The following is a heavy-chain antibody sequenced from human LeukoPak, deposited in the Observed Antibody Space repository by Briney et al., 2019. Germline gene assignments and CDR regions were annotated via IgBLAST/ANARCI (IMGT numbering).Heavy chain of an antibody. CDR2: IIGSRANT. CDR3: AKSGGTTGSYYYSDY. CDR1: GFTFSSFA. D-gene: IGHD1-1*01. V-gene: IGHV3-23*01. J-gene: IGHJ4*02. Sequence: GESLKISCAASGFTFSSFAMSWVRQAPGKGLEWVSGIIGSRANTSYAASVKGRVTISRDNSKNTLYLQMNSLRGEDTAVYYCAKSGGTTGSYYYSDYWGQGTLVTVSS.